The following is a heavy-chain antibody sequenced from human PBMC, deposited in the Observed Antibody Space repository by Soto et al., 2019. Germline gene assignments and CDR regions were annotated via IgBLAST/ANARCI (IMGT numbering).Heavy chain of an antibody. J-gene: IGHJ6*03. D-gene: IGHD3-16*01. CDR2: IYYSGST. CDR3: ASYDWDYYYMDV. CDR1: GGSISSSSYY. V-gene: IGHV4-39*01. Sequence: QLQLQESGPGLVKPSETLSLTCTVSGGSISSSSYYWGWIRQPPGKGLEWIGSIYYSGSTYYNPSLKSRVTISVDTSKNQFSLKLSSVTAADTAVYYCASYDWDYYYMDVWGKETTVTVSS.